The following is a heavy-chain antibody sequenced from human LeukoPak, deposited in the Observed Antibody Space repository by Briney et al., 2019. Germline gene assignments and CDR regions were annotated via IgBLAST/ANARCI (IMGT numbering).Heavy chain of an antibody. J-gene: IGHJ6*03. V-gene: IGHV3-48*01. CDR2: ISSSSSTI. CDR3: ARKHPTPHYYSYYYMDV. CDR1: GFTFSSYS. D-gene: IGHD4-23*01. Sequence: GGSLRLSCAASGFTFSSYSMNWVRQAPGKGLEWVSYISSSSSTIYYADSVKGRFTISRDNAKNSMYLQMHSLRAEDTAVYYCARKHPTPHYYSYYYMDVWGKGTTVTVSS.